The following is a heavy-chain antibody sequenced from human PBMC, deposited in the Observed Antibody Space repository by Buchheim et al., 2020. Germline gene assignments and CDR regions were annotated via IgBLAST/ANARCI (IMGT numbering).Heavy chain of an antibody. CDR2: IYYSGST. J-gene: IGHJ6*02. Sequence: QVQLQESGPGLVKPSQTLSLTCTVSGGSISSGDYYWSWIRQPPGKGLEWIGYIYYSGSTYYNPSLKSRVTISVDTSKIQFSLKLSSVTAADTAVYYCARAGIAAAGVVYYYYGMDVWGQGTT. D-gene: IGHD6-13*01. CDR1: GGSISSGDYY. V-gene: IGHV4-30-4*01. CDR3: ARAGIAAAGVVYYYYGMDV.